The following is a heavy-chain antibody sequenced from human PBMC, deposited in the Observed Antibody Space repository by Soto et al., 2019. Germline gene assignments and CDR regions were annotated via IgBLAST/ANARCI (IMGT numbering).Heavy chain of an antibody. Sequence: PGESVNLSCKGSGYSFTSYWIGCVRPMPGKGLEWMGIIYPGDSDTRYSPSFQGQVTISADKSISTAYLQWSSLRAEDTAVYYCAKGEGGITMILHAFDIWGQGTMVTV. J-gene: IGHJ3*02. CDR2: IYPGDSDT. D-gene: IGHD3-22*01. CDR3: AKGEGGITMILHAFDI. CDR1: GYSFTSYW. V-gene: IGHV5-51*01.